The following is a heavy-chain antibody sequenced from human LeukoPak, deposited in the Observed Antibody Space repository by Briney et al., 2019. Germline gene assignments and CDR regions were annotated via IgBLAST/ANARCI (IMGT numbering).Heavy chain of an antibody. CDR1: GGTFSSYA. J-gene: IGHJ4*02. CDR3: ATRNDYYDSSGYYLPHFDY. D-gene: IGHD3-22*01. CDR2: IIPILGIA. V-gene: IGHV1-69*04. Sequence: ASVKDSCKASGGTFSSYAISWVRQAPGQGLEWMGRIIPILGIANYAQKFQGRVTITADKSTSTAYMELSSLRSEDTAVYYCATRNDYYDSSGYYLPHFDYWGQGTLVTVSS.